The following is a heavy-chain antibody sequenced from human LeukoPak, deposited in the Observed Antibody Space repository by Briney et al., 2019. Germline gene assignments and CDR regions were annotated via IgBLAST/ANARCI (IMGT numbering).Heavy chain of an antibody. CDR3: ASRLAYCGGDCSPHFDY. CDR2: IYYSGST. J-gene: IGHJ4*02. CDR1: GGSISSSSYY. Sequence: PSETLSLTCTVSGGSISSSSYYWGWIRQPPGKGLEWIGSIYYSGSTYYNPSLKSRVTISVDKSKNQFSLKLSSVTAADTAVYYCASRLAYCGGDCSPHFDYWGQGTLVTVSS. V-gene: IGHV4-39*07. D-gene: IGHD2-21*02.